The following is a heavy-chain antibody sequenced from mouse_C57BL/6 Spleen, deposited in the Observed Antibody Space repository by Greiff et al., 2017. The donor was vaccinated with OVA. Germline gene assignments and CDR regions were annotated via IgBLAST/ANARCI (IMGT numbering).Heavy chain of an antibody. CDR3: ALGRNYFDY. D-gene: IGHD4-1*01. Sequence: QVQLQQPGAELVRPGSSVKLSCKASGYTFTSYWMDWVKQRPGQGLEWIGNIYPSDSETHYNQKFKDKATLTVDKSSSTAYMQLSSLTSEDSAVYYCALGRNYFDYWGQGTTLTVSS. CDR2: IYPSDSET. CDR1: GYTFTSYW. J-gene: IGHJ2*01. V-gene: IGHV1-61*01.